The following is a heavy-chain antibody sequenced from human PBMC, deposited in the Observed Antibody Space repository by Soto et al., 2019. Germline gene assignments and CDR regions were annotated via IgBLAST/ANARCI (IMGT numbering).Heavy chain of an antibody. D-gene: IGHD2-2*01. CDR3: ARWGAYCSSTSCYAGLPRPYYYGMDV. CDR1: GFTFSSYS. J-gene: IGHJ6*02. CDR2: ISSSSSTI. V-gene: IGHV3-48*01. Sequence: GGSLRLSCAASGFTFSSYSMNWVRQAPGKGLEWVSYISSSSSTIYYADSVKGRFTISRDNAKNSLYLQMNSLRAEDTAVYYCARWGAYCSSTSCYAGLPRPYYYGMDVWGQGTTVTVSS.